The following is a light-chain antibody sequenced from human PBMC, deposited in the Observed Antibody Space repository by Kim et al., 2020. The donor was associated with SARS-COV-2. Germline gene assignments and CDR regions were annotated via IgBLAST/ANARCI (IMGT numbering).Light chain of an antibody. CDR3: YSAPDSNVV. CDR1: VLPKKY. J-gene: IGLJ2*01. Sequence: VSPGQPPRFTCSADVLPKKYARWFQQTPGPAPVLLFYEDSQRPSVIPALFAASSSGTTAPLTISGAQVEDAADYYCYSAPDSNVVFGGGTQLTVL. V-gene: IGLV3-27*01. CDR2: EDS.